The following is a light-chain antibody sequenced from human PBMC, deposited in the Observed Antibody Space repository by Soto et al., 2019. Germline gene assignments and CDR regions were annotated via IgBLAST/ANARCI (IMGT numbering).Light chain of an antibody. V-gene: IGKV3-11*01. CDR1: QSVSSY. Sequence: EIVLTQSPATLSLSPGERATLSCRARQSVSSYLAWYQQKPGQAPRLLIYDASNRATGIPARFSGSGSGTDFTRTISSLEPEDFAIYYCQQRGSWPWTFGKGTKVEIK. J-gene: IGKJ1*01. CDR2: DAS. CDR3: QQRGSWPWT.